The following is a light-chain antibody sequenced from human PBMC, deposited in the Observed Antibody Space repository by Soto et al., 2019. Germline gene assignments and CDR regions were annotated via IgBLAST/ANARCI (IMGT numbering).Light chain of an antibody. Sequence: IQLTQSPSFLSASVGDRVTITCRASQGISSFLAWYQQKPGKAPNFLIYAASTLQSGVPSRFSGSGSGTEFTLTISSLQPEDFATYYCQQVKSYPLNFGGGTKVEIK. J-gene: IGKJ4*01. CDR1: QGISSF. V-gene: IGKV1-9*01. CDR2: AAS. CDR3: QQVKSYPLN.